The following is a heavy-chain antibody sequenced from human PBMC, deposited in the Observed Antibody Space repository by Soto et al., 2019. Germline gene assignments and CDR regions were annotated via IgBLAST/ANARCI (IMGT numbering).Heavy chain of an antibody. CDR3: AGDEGYYYSGMDV. CDR1: GGSISSYY. Sequence: ETLSLTCTVSGGSISSYYWSWIRQTAGKGLEWIGRIYPSGNTNYNPSLKSRVTLSIDTSKNQLSLKMSSVTAADTAVYFCAGDEGYYYSGMDVWGQGAAVTVSS. CDR2: IYPSGNT. J-gene: IGHJ6*02. V-gene: IGHV4-4*07.